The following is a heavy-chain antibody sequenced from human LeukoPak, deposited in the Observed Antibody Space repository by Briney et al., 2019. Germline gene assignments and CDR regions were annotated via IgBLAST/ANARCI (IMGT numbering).Heavy chain of an antibody. CDR1: GFTFSSYA. CDR3: AKDRDYYDSSGYYENDY. J-gene: IGHJ4*02. CDR2: INENGGGT. D-gene: IGHD3-22*01. V-gene: IGHV3-23*01. Sequence: GGSLRLSCAASGFTFSSYAMSWVRQAPGKGLEWVSTINENGGGTFYADSVKGRFTISRDNSKNTLYLQMNSLRAEDTAVYYCAKDRDYYDSSGYYENDYWGQGTLVTVSS.